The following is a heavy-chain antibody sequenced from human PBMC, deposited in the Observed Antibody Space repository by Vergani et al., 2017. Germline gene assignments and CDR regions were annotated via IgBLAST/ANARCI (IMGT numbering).Heavy chain of an antibody. J-gene: IGHJ6*02. Sequence: EVQLVESGGGLVQPGGSLRLSCAASGFTFSSYSMNWVRQAPGKGLEWVSYISSSSSTIYYADSVKGRFTISRDNAKNSLYLQMNSLRAEDTAVYYCARKGGDDSSGYYYYYYGMDVWGQGTTVTVSS. V-gene: IGHV3-48*01. CDR2: ISSSSSTI. CDR1: GFTFSSYS. CDR3: ARKGGDDSSGYYYYYYGMDV. D-gene: IGHD3-22*01.